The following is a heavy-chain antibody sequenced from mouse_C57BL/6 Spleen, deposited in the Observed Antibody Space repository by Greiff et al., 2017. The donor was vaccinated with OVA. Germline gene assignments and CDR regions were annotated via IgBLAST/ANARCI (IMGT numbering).Heavy chain of an antibody. CDR2: IDPSDSYT. J-gene: IGHJ1*03. D-gene: IGHD2-1*01. CDR1: GYTFTSYW. V-gene: IGHV1-69*01. Sequence: VQLQQPGAELVMPGASVKLSCKASGYTFTSYWMHWVKQRPGQGLEWIGEIDPSDSYTNYNQKFKGKSTLTVDKSSSTAYMQLSSLTSEDSAVYYCAFYGNYWYFDVWGTGTTVTVSS. CDR3: AFYGNYWYFDV.